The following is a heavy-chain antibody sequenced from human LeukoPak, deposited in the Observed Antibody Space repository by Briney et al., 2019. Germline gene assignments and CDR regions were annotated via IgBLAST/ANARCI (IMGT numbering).Heavy chain of an antibody. CDR2: ISSSGSTI. Sequence: GGSLRLSCAASGFTFSSYEMNWVRQAPGKGLEWGSYISSSGSTIYYADSVKGRFTISRDNAKNPLYLQMNSLRAEDTAVYYCARAYSYGYVYYFDYWGQGTLVTVSS. J-gene: IGHJ4*02. CDR1: GFTFSSYE. D-gene: IGHD5-18*01. CDR3: ARAYSYGYVYYFDY. V-gene: IGHV3-48*03.